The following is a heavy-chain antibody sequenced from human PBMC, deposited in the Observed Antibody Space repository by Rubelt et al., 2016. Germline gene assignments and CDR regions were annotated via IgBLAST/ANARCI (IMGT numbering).Heavy chain of an antibody. J-gene: IGHJ5*02. CDR3: AKIGKLAWFGELSA. V-gene: IGHV3-66*01. Sequence: EAQLVESGGDLVHPGGSLRLSCEASGLSLSGYYMSWVRQAPGKGLEWISVIYTGGDTHYADSVKGRLTIPRTNSKKTIYLQMNSLGAEDTAIYYCAKIGKLAWFGELSAWGQGTLVTVSS. CDR1: GLSLSGYY. D-gene: IGHD3-10*01. CDR2: IYTGGDT.